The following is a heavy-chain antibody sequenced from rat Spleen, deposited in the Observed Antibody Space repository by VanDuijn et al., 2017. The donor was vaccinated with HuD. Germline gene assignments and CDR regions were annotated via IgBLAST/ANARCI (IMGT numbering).Heavy chain of an antibody. J-gene: IGHJ2*01. Sequence: QVQLKESGPGLVQPSQTLSLTCTVSGFSLINYGVIWIRQPPGKGLEWMGVIWGNGNTKYNSALESRLSISRDTSKSQVYLKMNSLQTEDTATYYCVRDFGNYPYYLDYWGQGLMVTVSS. D-gene: IGHD1-4*01. CDR3: VRDFGNYPYYLDY. V-gene: IGHV2-13*01. CDR2: IWGNGNT. CDR1: GFSLINYG.